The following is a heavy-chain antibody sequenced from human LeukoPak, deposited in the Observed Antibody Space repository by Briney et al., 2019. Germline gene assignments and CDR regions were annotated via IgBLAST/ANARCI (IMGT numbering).Heavy chain of an antibody. CDR1: GGSISSSSYY. CDR3: ARDLSPARPVVGWFDP. Sequence: SETLSLTCTVSGGSISSSSYYWGWIRQPPGKGLEWIGYIYHSGSTYYNPSLKSRVTISVDRSKNQFSLKLSSVTAADTAVYYCARDLSPARPVVGWFDPWGQGTLVTVSS. CDR2: IYHSGST. D-gene: IGHD6-6*01. V-gene: IGHV4-39*07. J-gene: IGHJ5*02.